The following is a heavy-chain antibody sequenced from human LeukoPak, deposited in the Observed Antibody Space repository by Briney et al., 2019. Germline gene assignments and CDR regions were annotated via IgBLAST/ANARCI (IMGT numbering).Heavy chain of an antibody. CDR3: AKGDYGDRQYFQH. Sequence: GGSLRLSCAASGFTFSSYAMSWVRQAPGKGLEWVSAISGGADTTYYADSVKGRFTISRDNPKNTMYLQMNRLRAEDTAVYYCAKGDYGDRQYFQHWGQGTLVTVSS. CDR1: GFTFSSYA. J-gene: IGHJ1*01. D-gene: IGHD2-21*02. CDR2: ISGGADTT. V-gene: IGHV3-23*01.